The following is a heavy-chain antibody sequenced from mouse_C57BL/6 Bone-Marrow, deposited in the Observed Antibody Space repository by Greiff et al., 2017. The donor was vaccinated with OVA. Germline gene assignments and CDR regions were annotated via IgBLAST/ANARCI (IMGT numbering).Heavy chain of an antibody. V-gene: IGHV1-78*01. CDR1: GYTFTDHT. CDR3: AREGWLLRWFAY. Sequence: VQLVESDAELVKPGASVKISCKVSGYTFTDHTIHWMKQRPEQGLEWIGYIYPRDGSTKYNEKFKGKATVTADKSSSTAYMQLNSLTSEDSAVYFCAREGWLLRWFAYWGQGTLVTVSA. J-gene: IGHJ3*01. D-gene: IGHD2-3*01. CDR2: IYPRDGST.